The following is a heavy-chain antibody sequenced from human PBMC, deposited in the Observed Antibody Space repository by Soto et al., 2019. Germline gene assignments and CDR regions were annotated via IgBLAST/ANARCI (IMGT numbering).Heavy chain of an antibody. CDR2: IFPSDSDT. Sequence: DSLTISGRTSGYRFTSYWIALVRQMPGKGLEWMGIIFPSDSDTRYSPSFQGQATISADRSTSTVFLQWASLKASDTAVYFCARKDKSGYFNWFDPWGQGTLVTVSS. D-gene: IGHD3-22*01. CDR1: GYRFTSYW. J-gene: IGHJ5*02. V-gene: IGHV5-51*01. CDR3: ARKDKSGYFNWFDP.